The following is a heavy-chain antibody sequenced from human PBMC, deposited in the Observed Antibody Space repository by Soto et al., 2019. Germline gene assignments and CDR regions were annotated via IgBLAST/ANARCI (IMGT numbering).Heavy chain of an antibody. CDR3: VKQAHGLDGVAFDY. J-gene: IGHJ4*02. CDR2: VSTSGRST. V-gene: IGHV3-64D*06. D-gene: IGHD2-15*01. CDR1: GFIFSEST. Sequence: GGSLRLSCSASGFIFSESTMYWVRQVPGKGLEAISAVSTSGRSTYYADSVKDRFTISRDNSKNTLFLQMGSLRPEDTAIYYCVKQAHGLDGVAFDYWGQGTQVTVSS.